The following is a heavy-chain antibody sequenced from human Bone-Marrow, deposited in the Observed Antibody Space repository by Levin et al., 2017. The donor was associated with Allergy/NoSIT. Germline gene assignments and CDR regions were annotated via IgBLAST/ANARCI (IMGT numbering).Heavy chain of an antibody. Sequence: GESLKISCAASGFSFRDYDMYWVRHTAGKGLEWVAGIGSTGDTFYSASVKGRFTISRENAKNSLFLEMNSLTDGDTALYFCARGGEAFYYYMDVWGEGTSVTVSS. CDR1: GFSFRDYD. V-gene: IGHV3-13*01. CDR2: IGSTGDT. J-gene: IGHJ6*03. D-gene: IGHD3-16*01. CDR3: ARGGEAFYYYMDV.